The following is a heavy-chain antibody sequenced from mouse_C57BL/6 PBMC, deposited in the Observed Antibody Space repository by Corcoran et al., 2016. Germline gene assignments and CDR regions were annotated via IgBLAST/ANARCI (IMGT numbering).Heavy chain of an antibody. CDR2: IYPRSGNT. V-gene: IGHV1-81*01. J-gene: IGHJ3*01. Sequence: QVQLQQSGAELARPGASVKLSCKASGYTFPSSGISWVKQRTGQGLEWIGEIYPRSGNTYYNEKFKGKATLTADKSSSTAYMELRSLTSEDSAVYFCALYYDYPWFAYWGQGTLVTVSA. D-gene: IGHD2-4*01. CDR3: ALYYDYPWFAY. CDR1: GYTFPSSG.